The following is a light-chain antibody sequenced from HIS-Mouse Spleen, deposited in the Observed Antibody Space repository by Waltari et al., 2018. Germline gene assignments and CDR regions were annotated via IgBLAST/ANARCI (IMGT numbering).Light chain of an antibody. Sequence: QSALTQPASVSGSPGQSITISCTCTSSDVGSYNLVSWYQQPPGKAPKLMIYEGSKRPSGVSNRFSGSKSGNTASLTISGLQAEDEADYYCCSYAGSSTWVFGGGTKLTVL. CDR2: EGS. V-gene: IGLV2-23*01. CDR1: SSDVGSYNL. J-gene: IGLJ3*02. CDR3: CSYAGSSTWV.